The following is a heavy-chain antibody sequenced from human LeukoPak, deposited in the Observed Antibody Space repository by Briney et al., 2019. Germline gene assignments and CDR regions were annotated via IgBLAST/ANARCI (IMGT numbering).Heavy chain of an antibody. V-gene: IGHV4-4*07. CDR2: IYTSGST. CDR1: GGSISSYY. Sequence: PSETLSLTCTVSGGSISSYYWSWIRQPAGKGLEWIGRIYTSGSTNYNPSLKSRVTMSVDTSKNQFSLKLSSVTAADTAVYYCASSLLYSSSPGYYYYMDVWGKGTTVTVSS. J-gene: IGHJ6*03. CDR3: ASSLLYSSSPGYYYYMDV. D-gene: IGHD6-6*01.